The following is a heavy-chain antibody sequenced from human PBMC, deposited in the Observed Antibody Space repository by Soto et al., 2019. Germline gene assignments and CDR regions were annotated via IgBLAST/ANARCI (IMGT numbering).Heavy chain of an antibody. J-gene: IGHJ4*02. CDR2: IYYSGST. V-gene: IGHV4-59*01. Sequence: SETLSLTCTVSGGSISSYYWSWIRQPPGKGLEWIGYIYYSGSTNYNPSLKSRVTISVDTSKNQFSLKLSSVTAADTAVYYGAREKDSGYDFDYWGQGTLVTVSS. CDR1: GGSISSYY. D-gene: IGHD5-12*01. CDR3: AREKDSGYDFDY.